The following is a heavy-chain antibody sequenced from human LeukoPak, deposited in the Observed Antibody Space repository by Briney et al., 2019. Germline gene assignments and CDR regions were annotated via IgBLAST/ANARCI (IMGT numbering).Heavy chain of an antibody. CDR3: ATMGRGYNARWYFDL. V-gene: IGHV3-7*01. CDR1: GFTFSTYW. Sequence: GGSLRLSCAASGFTFSTYWMSWVRQAPGKGLEWVANIKQDGNEKYYVDSVKGRFTISRDNAKNSLYLQMNSLRAEDTAVYFCATMGRGYNARWYFDLGRRGTLVPVSS. CDR2: IKQDGNEK. J-gene: IGHJ2*01. D-gene: IGHD1-14*01.